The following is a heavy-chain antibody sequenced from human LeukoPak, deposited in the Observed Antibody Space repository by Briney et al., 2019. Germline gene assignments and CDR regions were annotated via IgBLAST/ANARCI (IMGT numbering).Heavy chain of an antibody. J-gene: IGHJ4*02. CDR3: AKGKDTKYYDFWSGYYRVPDY. D-gene: IGHD3-3*01. V-gene: IGHV3-30*04. CDR2: ISYDGSNK. CDR1: GFTFSSYA. Sequence: GGSLRLSCAASGFTFSSYAMHWVRQAPGKGLEWVAVISYDGSNKYYADSVKGRFTISRDNSKNTLYLQMNSLRAEDTAVYYCAKGKDTKYYDFWSGYYRVPDYWGQGTLVTVSS.